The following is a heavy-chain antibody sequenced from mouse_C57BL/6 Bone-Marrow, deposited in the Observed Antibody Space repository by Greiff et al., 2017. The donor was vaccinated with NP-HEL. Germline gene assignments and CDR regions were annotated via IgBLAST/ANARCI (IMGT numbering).Heavy chain of an antibody. CDR2: IDPETGGT. CDR3: TRRVYYGNYPSFMDY. Sequence: VQLQQSGAELVRPGASVTLSCKASGYTFTDYEMHWVKQTPVHGLEWIGAIDPETGGTAYNQKFKGKAILTADKSSSTAYMELRSLTSEDSAVYYCTRRVYYGNYPSFMDYWGQGTSVTVSS. V-gene: IGHV1-15*01. CDR1: GYTFTDYE. D-gene: IGHD2-1*01. J-gene: IGHJ4*01.